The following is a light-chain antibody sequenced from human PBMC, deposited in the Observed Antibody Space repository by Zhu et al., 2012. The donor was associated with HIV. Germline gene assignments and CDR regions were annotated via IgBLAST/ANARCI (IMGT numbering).Light chain of an antibody. CDR2: DAS. Sequence: EIVLTQSPATLSLSPGERATLSCRASESVSSSLNWYQQKLGQAPRLLIYDASKGAPGIPARFSGSGSETDFTLTISSLEPEDFAVYYCQQRDNWPPTTFGQGTRPEIK. CDR1: ESVSSS. J-gene: IGKJ5*01. V-gene: IGKV3-11*01. CDR3: QQRDNWPPTT.